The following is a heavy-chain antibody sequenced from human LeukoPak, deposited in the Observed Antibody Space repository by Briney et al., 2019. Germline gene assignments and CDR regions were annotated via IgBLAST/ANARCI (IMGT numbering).Heavy chain of an antibody. D-gene: IGHD2-15*01. CDR3: ARKYCSGGSCGWFDP. Sequence: GESLKISCKGSGYSFTSYWIGWVRQMPGKGLEWMGIIYPGDSDTRYSPSFQGQVTISADKSISTAYLQWSSLKASDTALYYCARKYCSGGSCGWFDPWGQGTLVTVSS. CDR2: IYPGDSDT. V-gene: IGHV5-51*01. CDR1: GYSFTSYW. J-gene: IGHJ5*02.